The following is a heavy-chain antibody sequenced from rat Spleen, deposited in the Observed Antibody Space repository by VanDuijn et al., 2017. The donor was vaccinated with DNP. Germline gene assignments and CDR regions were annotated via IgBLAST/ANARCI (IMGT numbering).Heavy chain of an antibody. CDR3: ARWGGPGYFDY. Sequence: QVQLQQSGGELAKPGSSVKISCKASGYTFTSYYIGWIKQTTGQGLEFLGYVNTGSGGTNYNEKFKGRATLTVDKSSSTAFMQLSSLTPDDSAVYYCARWGGPGYFDYWGQGVMVTVSS. V-gene: IGHV1-43*01. J-gene: IGHJ2*01. CDR1: GYTFTSYY. D-gene: IGHD1-4*01. CDR2: VNTGSGGT.